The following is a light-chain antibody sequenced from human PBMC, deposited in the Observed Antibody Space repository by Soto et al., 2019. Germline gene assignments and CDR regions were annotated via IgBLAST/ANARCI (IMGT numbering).Light chain of an antibody. CDR1: TGAGTSGYY. V-gene: IGLV7-43*01. CDR2: SAT. Sequence: QTVCTKDPSLTVSPGETVTLTCASSTGAGTSGYYPILFHQKPAQGPRALIHSATNKHSRTPSRFSGSLLGGKAALTLSGVQPEDEAEYYCLMYYGGPWVFGGGTKVTV. CDR3: LMYYGGPWV. J-gene: IGLJ3*02.